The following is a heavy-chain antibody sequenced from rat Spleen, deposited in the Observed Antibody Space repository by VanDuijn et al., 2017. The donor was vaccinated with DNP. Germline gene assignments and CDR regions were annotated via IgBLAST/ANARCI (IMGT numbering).Heavy chain of an antibody. CDR3: ARDNWYFDF. CDR1: GFSLTSYG. CDR2: IWTGGGT. V-gene: IGHV2-77*01. Sequence: QVQMKETGPGLVQTTQPLSVTCTVSGFSLTSYGVHWVRQAPGKGLEWMGIIWTGGGTEYNSALKSRLSISRDTSKSQVFLKMNSLQTEDTATYYCARDNWYFDFWGPGTMVTVSS. D-gene: IGHD2-1*01. J-gene: IGHJ1*01.